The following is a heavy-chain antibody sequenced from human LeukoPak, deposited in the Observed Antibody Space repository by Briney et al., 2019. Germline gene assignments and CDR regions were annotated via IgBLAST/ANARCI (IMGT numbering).Heavy chain of an antibody. CDR2: IWHDGSVE. CDR3: AKEGDQFRGYLDA. V-gene: IGHV3-33*06. D-gene: IGHD3-16*01. Sequence: PGGSLRLSCAASGFIFSRLGMQWVRQAPGEGREWVAMIWHDGSVEEYADSVKGRFTISRDNSQNTLYLQMNSLRDDDTAVYYCAKEGDQFRGYLDAWGKGTTVTVSS. J-gene: IGHJ6*03. CDR1: GFIFSRLG.